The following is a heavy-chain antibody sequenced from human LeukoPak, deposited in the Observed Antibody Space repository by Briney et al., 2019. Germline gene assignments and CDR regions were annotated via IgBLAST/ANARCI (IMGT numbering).Heavy chain of an antibody. D-gene: IGHD5/OR15-5a*01. J-gene: IGHJ4*02. CDR2: IGVGRDDT. CDR1: GFTFSSYY. CDR3: AKPHIRLSTVCFFDS. V-gene: IGHV3-23*01. Sequence: GGSLRLSCTASGFTFSSYYMSWVRQAPGKGLEWVSDIGVGRDDTYYADSVKGRFTITRDNSDNTLYLQMHSLRADDTAIYYCAKPHIRLSTVCFFDSWGQGARVTVSS.